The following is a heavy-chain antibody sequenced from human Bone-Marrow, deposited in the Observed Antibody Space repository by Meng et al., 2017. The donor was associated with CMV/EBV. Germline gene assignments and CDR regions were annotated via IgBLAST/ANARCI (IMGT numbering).Heavy chain of an antibody. Sequence: ASVKVSCKASGYTFSNYGISWVRQAPGQGLEWMGWISAYNGNTNYAQKLQGRVTMTTDTSTSTAYMELRSLGSDDTAVYYCARDIGEGLGSGWPWHYYGMDVWGQGNTVTVSS. CDR1: GYTFSNYG. CDR3: ARDIGEGLGSGWPWHYYGMDV. V-gene: IGHV1-18*01. D-gene: IGHD6-19*01. J-gene: IGHJ6*02. CDR2: ISAYNGNT.